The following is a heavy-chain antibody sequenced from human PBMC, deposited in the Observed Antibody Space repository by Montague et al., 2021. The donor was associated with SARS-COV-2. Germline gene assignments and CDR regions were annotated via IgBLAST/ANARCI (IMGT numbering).Heavy chain of an antibody. V-gene: IGHV3-48*03. CDR3: ARDAEATGGQYAFDL. CDR2: IGSTGTTI. CDR1: GFPFSRYE. J-gene: IGHJ3*01. Sequence: SLRLSCAGSGFPFSRYELNWIRQAPGKGLEWVSYIGSTGTTIYYADSVKDRFAISRDNAKNSLYLQLNRLRVDDTAVYYCARDAEATGGQYAFDLWGQGTMVTVSS. D-gene: IGHD4-11*01.